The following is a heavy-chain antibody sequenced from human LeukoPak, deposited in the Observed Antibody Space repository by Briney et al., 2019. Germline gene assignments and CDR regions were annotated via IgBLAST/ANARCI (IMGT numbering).Heavy chain of an antibody. J-gene: IGHJ4*02. CDR2: ISYDGSNK. Sequence: GGSLRLSCAAPGFTFSSYGMHWVRHAPGKGLELVAVISYDGSNKYYADSVKGRFTISRDNSKNTLYLQMNSLRAEDTAVYYCAKDQMGHIAAVDYWGQGTLVTVSS. CDR3: AKDQMGHIAAVDY. V-gene: IGHV3-30*18. D-gene: IGHD6-13*01. CDR1: GFTFSSYG.